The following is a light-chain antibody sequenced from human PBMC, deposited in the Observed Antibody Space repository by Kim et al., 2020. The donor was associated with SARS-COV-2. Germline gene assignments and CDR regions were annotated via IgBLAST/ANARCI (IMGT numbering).Light chain of an antibody. V-gene: IGLV3-1*01. CDR3: QAWDSSTVV. CDR2: QYS. J-gene: IGLJ2*01. CDR1: TLGDKY. Sequence: GSPGQTASITCSGDTLGDKYACWYQQKPGQSPVLVIYQYSKRPSGIPERFSGSNSGNTATLTISGTQAMDEADYYCQAWDSSTVVFGGGTQLTVL.